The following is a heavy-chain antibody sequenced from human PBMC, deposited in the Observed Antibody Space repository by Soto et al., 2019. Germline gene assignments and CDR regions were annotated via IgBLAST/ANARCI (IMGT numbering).Heavy chain of an antibody. CDR1: GFTFSSYG. V-gene: IGHV3-30*18. D-gene: IGHD3-22*01. Sequence: GSLRLSCAASGFTFSSYGMHWVRQAPCKGLEWVAVISYDGSNKYYADSVKGRFTISRDNSKNTLYLQMNSLRAEDTAVYYCAKTYYYDSSGYFTQMHYYYGMDVWGQGTTVTVSS. CDR2: ISYDGSNK. J-gene: IGHJ6*02. CDR3: AKTYYYDSSGYFTQMHYYYGMDV.